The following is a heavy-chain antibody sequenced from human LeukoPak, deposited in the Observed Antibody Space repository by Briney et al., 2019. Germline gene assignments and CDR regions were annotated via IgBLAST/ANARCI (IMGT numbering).Heavy chain of an antibody. D-gene: IGHD3-9*01. Sequence: GASVKVSCKASGYTFTSYGISWVRQAPGQGLEWMGWISAYNGNTNYAQKLQGRVTMTTDTSTSTAYMELRSLRSDDTAVYYCARDLAVLRYFDWYDLFDYWGQGTLVTVSS. CDR1: GYTFTSYG. CDR3: ARDLAVLRYFDWYDLFDY. J-gene: IGHJ4*02. CDR2: ISAYNGNT. V-gene: IGHV1-18*01.